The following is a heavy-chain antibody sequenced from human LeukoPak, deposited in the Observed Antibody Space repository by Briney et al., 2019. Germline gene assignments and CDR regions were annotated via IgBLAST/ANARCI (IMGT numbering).Heavy chain of an antibody. D-gene: IGHD5-18*01. J-gene: IGHJ3*02. CDR2: IYAGDSDT. Sequence: GESLKISCKGSGYTFTNYWIAWVRQMPGKGLEWMGIIYAGDSDTRYSPSFQGQVTISADRSISTAYLQWSSLKASDTAMYYCARPWGQLWYDAFDIWGQGTMVTVSS. CDR3: ARPWGQLWYDAFDI. V-gene: IGHV5-51*01. CDR1: GYTFTNYW.